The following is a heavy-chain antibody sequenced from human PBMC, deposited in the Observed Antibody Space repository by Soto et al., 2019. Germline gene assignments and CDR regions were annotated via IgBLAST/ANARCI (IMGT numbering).Heavy chain of an antibody. CDR3: ARAADVVATMRWNWFDP. CDR2: IYYLGTT. CDR1: GGSINSYY. V-gene: IGHV4-59*01. J-gene: IGHJ5*02. Sequence: SETLSLTCTVSGGSINSYYWSWIRQPPGKGLEWIGYIYYLGTTNYNPSLRSRVTISVDTSKKQFSLRLSSVTAADTAVYYCARAADVVATMRWNWFDPWGQGTLVTVSS. D-gene: IGHD5-12*01.